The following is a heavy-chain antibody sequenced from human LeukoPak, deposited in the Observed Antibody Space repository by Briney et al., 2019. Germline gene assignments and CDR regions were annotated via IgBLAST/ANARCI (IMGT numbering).Heavy chain of an antibody. D-gene: IGHD4/OR15-4a*01. CDR3: ARGWSANYGRFDP. CDR2: IYYSGST. V-gene: IGHV4-39*07. CDR1: GGSISSSSYY. J-gene: IGHJ5*02. Sequence: PSETLSLTCTVSGGSISSSSYYWGWIRQPPGKGLEWIGSIYYSGSTNYNPSLKNRVTISIDTSKNQFSLKLTSVTAADTAIYYCARGWSANYGRFDPWGQGTLVTVSS.